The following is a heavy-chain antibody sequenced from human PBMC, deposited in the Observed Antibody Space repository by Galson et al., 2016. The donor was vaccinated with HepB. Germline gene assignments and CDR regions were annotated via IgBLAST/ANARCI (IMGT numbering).Heavy chain of an antibody. CDR2: IDSDGSTT. CDR3: ARNSERIYYYGMDV. V-gene: IGHV3-74*01. J-gene: IGHJ6*02. D-gene: IGHD1-1*01. Sequence: SLRLSCAASGFGFSNFWMHWVRQAPGKGPEWVSRIDSDGSTTNYADSVKGRFTISRDNAKKILNLQMNSLRAEDTAVYFCARNSERIYYYGMDVWGQGTTVTVS. CDR1: GFGFSNFW.